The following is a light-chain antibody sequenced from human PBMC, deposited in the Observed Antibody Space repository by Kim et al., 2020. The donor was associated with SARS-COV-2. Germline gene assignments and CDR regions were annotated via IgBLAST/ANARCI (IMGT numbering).Light chain of an antibody. CDR3: QQRSNWPPAVT. V-gene: IGKV3-11*01. Sequence: PGERATLSCRASQSVSTYLAWYQQKPGQAPRLLIYDASNRATGIPDRFSGSGSGTDFTLTISSLESEDFAAYYCQQRSNWPPAVTFGGGTKVDIK. CDR2: DAS. J-gene: IGKJ4*01. CDR1: QSVSTY.